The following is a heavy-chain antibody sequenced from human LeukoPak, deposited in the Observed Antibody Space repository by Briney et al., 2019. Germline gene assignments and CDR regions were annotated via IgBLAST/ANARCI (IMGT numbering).Heavy chain of an antibody. CDR3: AKVGGRDTYYYDSSGYYLFDY. V-gene: IGHV3-23*01. D-gene: IGHD3-22*01. CDR2: ISGSGGST. J-gene: IGHJ4*02. Sequence: GGSLRLSCAASGFTFSSYAMSWVRQAPGKGLEWVSAISGSGGSTYYADSVKGRFTIPRDNSKNTLYLQMNSLRAEDTAVYYCAKVGGRDTYYYDSSGYYLFDYWGQGTLVTVSS. CDR1: GFTFSSYA.